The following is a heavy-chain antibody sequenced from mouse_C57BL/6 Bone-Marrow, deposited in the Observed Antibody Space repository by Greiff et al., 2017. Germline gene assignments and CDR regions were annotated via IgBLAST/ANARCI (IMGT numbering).Heavy chain of an antibody. Sequence: EVKLQESGPELVKPGASVKIPCKASGYTFTDYNMDWVKQSHGQSLEWIGDINPNNGGTIYNQKFKGKATLTVDKSSSTAYMELRSLTSEDTAVYDCASSSSYPHYYAMEYWGQRTSVTVSA. V-gene: IGHV1-18*01. CDR1: GYTFTDYN. CDR3: ASSSSYPHYYAMEY. D-gene: IGHD3-2*02. J-gene: IGHJ4*01. CDR2: INPNNGGT.